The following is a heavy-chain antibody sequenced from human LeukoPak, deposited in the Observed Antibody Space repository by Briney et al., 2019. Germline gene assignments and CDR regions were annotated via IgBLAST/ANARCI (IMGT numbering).Heavy chain of an antibody. CDR1: GYSFTSYW. V-gene: IGHV3-23*01. J-gene: IGHJ4*02. D-gene: IGHD2-21*02. CDR2: ISGSGGST. CDR3: AKDIEYCGGDCYSGPGYFDY. Sequence: GESLKISCKGSGYSFTSYWIGWVRQAPGKGLEWVSAISGSGGSTYYADSVKGRFTISRDNSKNTLYLQMNSLRAEDTAVYYCAKDIEYCGGDCYSGPGYFDYWGQGTLVTVSS.